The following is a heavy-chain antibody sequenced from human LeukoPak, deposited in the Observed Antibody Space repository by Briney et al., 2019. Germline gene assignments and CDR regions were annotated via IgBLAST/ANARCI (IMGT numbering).Heavy chain of an antibody. CDR1: GVSISSYY. CDR3: ARGSGWYSV. V-gene: IGHV4-59*01. J-gene: IGHJ4*02. Sequence: SETLSLTCTVSGVSISSYYWTWIRQPPGEGLEWIGYMYYSGSTNYNPSLKSRVTISVDTSKNQVSLKLNSVTAADTAVYYCARGSGWYSVWGQGTLVTVSS. CDR2: MYYSGST. D-gene: IGHD6-19*01.